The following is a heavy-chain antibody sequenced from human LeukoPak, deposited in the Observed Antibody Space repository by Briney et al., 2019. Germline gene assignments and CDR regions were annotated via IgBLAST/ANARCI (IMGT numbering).Heavy chain of an antibody. CDR1: GFTFSSYG. Sequence: GGSLRLSCAASGFTFSSYGMHWVRQAPGKGLEWVAFIRYDGSNKYYADSVKGRFTISRDNSKNTLYLQMNSLRAEDTAVYYCARGPEDAFDIWGQGTMVTVSS. CDR2: IRYDGSNK. D-gene: IGHD1-14*01. CDR3: ARGPEDAFDI. J-gene: IGHJ3*02. V-gene: IGHV3-30*02.